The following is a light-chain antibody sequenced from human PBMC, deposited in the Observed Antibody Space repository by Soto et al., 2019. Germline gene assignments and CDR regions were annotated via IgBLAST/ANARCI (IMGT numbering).Light chain of an antibody. CDR1: QSVRSNY. CDR3: QQYASPPLT. J-gene: IGKJ4*01. CDR2: GAS. Sequence: EIVLTQSPGTLSLSSGERATLSCRASQSVRSNYLAWYQQKPGQAPRLLIYGASSRATGIPDRFGGSGSGTDFTLTISRLEPEDFAVYYCQQYASPPLTIGGGTKVEIK. V-gene: IGKV3-20*01.